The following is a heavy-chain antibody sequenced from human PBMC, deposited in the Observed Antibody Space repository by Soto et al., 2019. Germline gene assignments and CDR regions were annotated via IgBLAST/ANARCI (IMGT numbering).Heavy chain of an antibody. V-gene: IGHV4-31*03. J-gene: IGHJ1*01. CDR1: GGSISSGGYY. Sequence: SETLSLTCTVSGGSISSGGYYWSCIRQHPEKGLEWIGYIYYSGSTHYNPSLKSRVTISVDTSKNQFSLKLRSVTAADTAVYYCLSLFPYCGETPAGKYFQHWGPGTLVT. CDR2: IYYSGST. D-gene: IGHD4-17*01. CDR3: LSLFPYCGETPAGKYFQH.